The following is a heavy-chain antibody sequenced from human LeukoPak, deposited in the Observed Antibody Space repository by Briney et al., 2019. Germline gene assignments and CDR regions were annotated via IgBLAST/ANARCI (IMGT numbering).Heavy chain of an antibody. CDR3: ARRYSGSGSPLSY. J-gene: IGHJ4*02. V-gene: IGHV1-8*01. Sequence: GASVKVSCKASGYTFTSYDINWVRQATGQGPERMGWMNPNSANTGYAQKFQGRVTMTRNTSISTAYMELSSLRSEDTAVYYCARRYSGSGSPLSYWGQGTLVTVSS. CDR2: MNPNSANT. CDR1: GYTFTSYD. D-gene: IGHD3-10*01.